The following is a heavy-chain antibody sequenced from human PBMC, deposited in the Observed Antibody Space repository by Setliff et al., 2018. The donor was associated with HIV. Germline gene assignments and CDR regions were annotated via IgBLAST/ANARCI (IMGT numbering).Heavy chain of an antibody. CDR1: GGSINSANYY. CDR3: VGIYADYSYYLDV. J-gene: IGHJ6*03. Sequence: KASETLSLTCTVSGGSINSANYYWSWIRLPAGKGLEWVGRIYASGNTNYNPSLQSRVTILIDPSKNQFSLRLSSVTAADTAIYYCVGIYADYSYYLDVWGKGTTVT. CDR2: IYASGNT. V-gene: IGHV4-61*02. D-gene: IGHD4-17*01.